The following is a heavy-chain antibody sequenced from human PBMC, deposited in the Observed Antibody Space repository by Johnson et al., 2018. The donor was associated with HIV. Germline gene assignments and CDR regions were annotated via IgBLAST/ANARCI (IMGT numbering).Heavy chain of an antibody. J-gene: IGHJ3*02. D-gene: IGHD3-10*01. Sequence: QVQLVESGGGLVKPGGPLRLSCAASGFTFRDHYMSWIRQAPGKGLEWVADISTSGSTIYYADSVKGRFTISRDNAKNSLYLQMNSLRAEDTALYYCAREVEITMVQGVIIGDAFDIWGQGTMVTVSS. CDR1: GFTFRDHY. V-gene: IGHV3-11*01. CDR3: AREVEITMVQGVIIGDAFDI. CDR2: ISTSGSTI.